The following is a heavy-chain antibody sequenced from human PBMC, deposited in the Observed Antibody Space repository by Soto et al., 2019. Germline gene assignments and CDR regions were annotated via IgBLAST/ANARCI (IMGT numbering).Heavy chain of an antibody. V-gene: IGHV1-2*04. D-gene: IGHD1-7*01. Sequence: GASVKVSCKASGYTFTGYYMHWVRQAPGQGLEWMGWINPNSGGTNYAQKFQGWVTMTRDTSISTAYMELSRLRSDDTAVYYCARAEPPLMWNYRPWVDPPRPGDAFDIWGQGTMVTVSS. CDR3: ARAEPPLMWNYRPWVDPPRPGDAFDI. J-gene: IGHJ3*02. CDR1: GYTFTGYY. CDR2: INPNSGGT.